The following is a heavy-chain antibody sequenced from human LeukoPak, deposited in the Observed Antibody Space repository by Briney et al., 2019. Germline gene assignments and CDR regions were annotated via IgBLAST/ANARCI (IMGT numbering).Heavy chain of an antibody. CDR1: GYTLTRYY. D-gene: IGHD3-10*01. Sequence: ASVKVSCKASGYTLTRYYMHWVRQAPGQGLEWMGTINPSSGSTRYAQKFQGRATMTRDTSTSTVYMEVSSLRSEDTAVYYCARDRGGVVSPSDYWGQGTLVTVSS. V-gene: IGHV1-46*03. CDR2: INPSSGST. CDR3: ARDRGGVVSPSDY. J-gene: IGHJ4*02.